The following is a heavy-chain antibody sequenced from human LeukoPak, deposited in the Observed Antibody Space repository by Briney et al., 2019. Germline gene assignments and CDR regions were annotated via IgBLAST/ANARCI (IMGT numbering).Heavy chain of an antibody. CDR1: GFTFSSYA. V-gene: IGHV3-23*01. Sequence: GGSLRLSCAASGFTFSSYAMSWVRQAPGKGLEWVSAISGSGGSTYYADSVKGRFTISRDNSKNTLYLQMNSLRAEDTAVYYCAKENGDLYEYCGFTSCPDNWFDPWGQGTLVTVSS. J-gene: IGHJ5*02. D-gene: IGHD2-2*01. CDR2: ISGSGGST. CDR3: AKENGDLYEYCGFTSCPDNWFDP.